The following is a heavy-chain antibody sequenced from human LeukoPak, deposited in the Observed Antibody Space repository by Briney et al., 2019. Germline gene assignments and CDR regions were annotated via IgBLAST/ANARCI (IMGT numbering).Heavy chain of an antibody. D-gene: IGHD3-22*01. J-gene: IGHJ4*02. CDR1: GFTFSSYS. V-gene: IGHV3-21*04. Sequence: GGSLRLSCAASGFTFSSYSMNWVRQAPGKGLEWVSSISSSSSYIYYADSVKGQFTISRDNAKNSLYLQMNSLRAEDTAVYYCAKGGITMIVVVHWGQGTLVTVSS. CDR3: AKGGITMIVVVH. CDR2: ISSSSSYI.